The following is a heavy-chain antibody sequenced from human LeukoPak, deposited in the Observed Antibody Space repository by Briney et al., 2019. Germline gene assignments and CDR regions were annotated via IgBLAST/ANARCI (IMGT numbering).Heavy chain of an antibody. Sequence: TVSCTGSGYSFTNYWIGWVRQMPGKGLEWMGIIYPADSDSRYNPSFQGQVIISADKSICTAYLQWSSLKASDTAIYYCARLTGDRTFDIWGQGTMVTISS. CDR3: ARLTGDRTFDI. CDR1: GYSFTNYW. D-gene: IGHD7-27*01. V-gene: IGHV5-51*01. CDR2: IYPADSDS. J-gene: IGHJ3*02.